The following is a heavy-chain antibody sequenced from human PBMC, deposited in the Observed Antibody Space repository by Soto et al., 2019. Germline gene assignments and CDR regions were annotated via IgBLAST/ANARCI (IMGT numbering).Heavy chain of an antibody. CDR1: GYSFATSG. D-gene: IGHD3-22*01. V-gene: IGHV1-18*01. CDR3: TRAGHYYDTSGYAD. Sequence: QVKLVQSGTEVKKPGASVKVSCKASGYSFATSGISWVRQAPGQGLEWMGWISAYNGNTNYEQKLQDRVTMTTDTATSTAYLELRSLRSDDPAVYYCTRAGHYYDTSGYADWGQGTLVTVSS. J-gene: IGHJ4*02. CDR2: ISAYNGNT.